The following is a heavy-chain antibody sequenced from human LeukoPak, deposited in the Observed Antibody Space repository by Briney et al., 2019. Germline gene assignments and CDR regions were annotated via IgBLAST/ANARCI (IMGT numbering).Heavy chain of an antibody. J-gene: IGHJ3*02. CDR1: GFTFSTYW. Sequence: RGSLRLSCAASGFTFSTYWMHWVRQAPGRGLVWVSCINSDGSSSSYADSVKGRFTISRDNAKNSLYLQMNSLRAGDTAVYYCARAYRGYYGSGSYYNDAFDIWGQGTMVTVSS. CDR2: INSDGSSS. D-gene: IGHD3-10*01. CDR3: ARAYRGYYGSGSYYNDAFDI. V-gene: IGHV3-74*01.